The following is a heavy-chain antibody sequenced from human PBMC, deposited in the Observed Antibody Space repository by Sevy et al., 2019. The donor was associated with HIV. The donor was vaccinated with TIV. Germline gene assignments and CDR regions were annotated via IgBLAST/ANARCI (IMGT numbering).Heavy chain of an antibody. D-gene: IGHD1-7*01. Sequence: ASVKVSCKASGYTFTGDYLHWVRQAPGHGLEWMGRVFPNSGGTNYAQKFQGKVTMTRDTCLSTAYMELSRLRSDDTAVYYCARDGGGGTTNSGMDVWGQGTTVTVSS. J-gene: IGHJ6*02. V-gene: IGHV1-2*06. CDR2: VFPNSGGT. CDR3: ARDGGGGTTNSGMDV. CDR1: GYTFTGDY.